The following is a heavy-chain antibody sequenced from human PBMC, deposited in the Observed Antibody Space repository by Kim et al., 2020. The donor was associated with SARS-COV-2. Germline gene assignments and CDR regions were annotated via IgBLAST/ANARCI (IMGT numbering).Heavy chain of an antibody. D-gene: IGHD7-27*01. Sequence: GGSLRLSCTTSGFTFKNFGMHWVRQAPGKGLEWVADIWFDESNAFYEDSVKGRFTISRDNSKNILYLHMNSLRAEDTAVYYCAIAGSVGTYYYYGLDVWGQGTTVT. CDR3: AIAGSVGTYYYYGLDV. CDR1: GFTFKNFG. J-gene: IGHJ6*02. CDR2: IWFDESNA. V-gene: IGHV3-33*01.